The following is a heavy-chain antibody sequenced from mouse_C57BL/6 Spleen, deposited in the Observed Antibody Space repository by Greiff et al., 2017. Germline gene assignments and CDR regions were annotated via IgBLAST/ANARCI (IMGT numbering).Heavy chain of an antibody. V-gene: IGHV1-54*01. CDR2: INPGSGGT. D-gene: IGHD1-1*01. CDR3: AREKEKYYVAMDY. CDR1: GYAFTNYL. J-gene: IGHJ4*01. Sequence: QVQLQQSGAELVRPGTSVKVSCKASGYAFTNYLIEWVKQRPGQGLEWIGVINPGSGGTNYNEKFKGKATLTADKSSSTAYMQLSSLTSEDSAVYFCAREKEKYYVAMDYWGQGTSVTVSS.